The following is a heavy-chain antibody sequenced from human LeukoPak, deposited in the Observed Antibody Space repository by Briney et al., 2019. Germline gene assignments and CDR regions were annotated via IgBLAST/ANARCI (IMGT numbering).Heavy chain of an antibody. J-gene: IGHJ4*02. CDR1: GGSFSGYY. D-gene: IGHD5-18*01. V-gene: IGHV4-34*01. CDR2: IYHSGST. Sequence: SETLSLTCAVYGGSFSGYYWSWIRQPPGKGLEWIGYIYHSGSTYYNPSLKSRVTISVDRSKNQFSLKLSSVTAADTAVYYCASQATRGYSYGTGYWGQGTLVTVSS. CDR3: ASQATRGYSYGTGY.